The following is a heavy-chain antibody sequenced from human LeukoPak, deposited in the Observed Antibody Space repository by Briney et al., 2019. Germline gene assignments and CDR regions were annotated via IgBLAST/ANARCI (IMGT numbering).Heavy chain of an antibody. CDR1: GGSFSGYY. Sequence: SETLSLTCAVYGGSFSGYYWSWIRQPPGKGLEWIGEINHSGSTNYNPSLKSRVTISVDTSKNQFSLKLSSVTAADTAVYYCARARAVGYYYYYYMDVWGKRTTVTVSS. J-gene: IGHJ6*03. CDR3: ARARAVGYYYYYYMDV. V-gene: IGHV4-34*01. D-gene: IGHD6-19*01. CDR2: INHSGST.